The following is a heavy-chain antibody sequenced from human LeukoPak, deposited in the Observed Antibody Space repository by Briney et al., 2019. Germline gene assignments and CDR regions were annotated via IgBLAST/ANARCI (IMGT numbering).Heavy chain of an antibody. J-gene: IGHJ6*02. D-gene: IGHD2-21*02. CDR3: AKVDVTAIPYYYGMDV. V-gene: IGHV3-23*01. Sequence: PGGSLRLSCAASGFTFSSYAMSWVRQAPGKGLEWVSAISGSGGSTYYADSVKGRFTISRDNSKNTLYLQMNSLRAEDTAVYYCAKVDVTAIPYYYGMDVWGQGTTVTVSS. CDR2: ISGSGGST. CDR1: GFTFSSYA.